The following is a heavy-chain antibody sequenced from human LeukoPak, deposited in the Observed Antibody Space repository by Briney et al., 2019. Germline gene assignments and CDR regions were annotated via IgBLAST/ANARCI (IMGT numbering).Heavy chain of an antibody. CDR2: IITIFATA. CDR3: AGDMSVVVPAAMPVVVAFDI. V-gene: IGHV1-69*13. J-gene: IGHJ3*02. D-gene: IGHD2-2*01. CDR1: GGTFSSYA. Sequence: ASVNVSCKASGGTFSSYAISWVRQAPGQGLEWMGGIITIFATANYAQKFQGRVTITADESTSTAYMELSSLRSEDTAVYYCAGDMSVVVPAAMPVVVAFDIWGQGTMVTVSS.